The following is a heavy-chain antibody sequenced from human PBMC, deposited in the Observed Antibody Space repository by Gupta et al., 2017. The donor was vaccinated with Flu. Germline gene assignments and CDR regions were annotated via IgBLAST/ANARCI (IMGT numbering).Heavy chain of an antibody. CDR2: IYYSGST. V-gene: IGHV4-39*01. Sequence: LQLQESGPGLVKPSATLSLTCTVSGGYIRSTSSHWGWIRQAPGMGLEWIGAIYYSGSTYYSPSLKGRVTISVDTSKNQFSLRLISMTAADTAVYYCARHMGSGIAVAGDLDYWGQGTLVTVSS. CDR1: GGYIRSTSSH. D-gene: IGHD6-19*01. J-gene: IGHJ4*02. CDR3: ARHMGSGIAVAGDLDY.